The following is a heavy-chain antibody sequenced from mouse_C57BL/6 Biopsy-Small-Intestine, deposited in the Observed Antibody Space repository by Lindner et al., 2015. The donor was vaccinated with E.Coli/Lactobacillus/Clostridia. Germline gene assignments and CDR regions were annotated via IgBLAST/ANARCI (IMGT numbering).Heavy chain of an antibody. J-gene: IGHJ3*01. V-gene: IGHV1-82*01. CDR2: ICPEDGHT. Sequence: VQLQESGPELVKPGASVKISCKASGYAFSSSWMNWVKQRPGKGLEWIGRICPEDGHTIYNGKFEGKATLTADKSSNTVYIQLSSLTSEDSAVYFCARVAWFAYWGQGTLVTVSA. CDR1: GYAFSSSW. CDR3: ARVAWFAY.